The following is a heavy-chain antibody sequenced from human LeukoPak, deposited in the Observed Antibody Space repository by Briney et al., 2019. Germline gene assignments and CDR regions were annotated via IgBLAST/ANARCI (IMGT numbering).Heavy chain of an antibody. J-gene: IGHJ6*02. D-gene: IGHD2-2*01. CDR1: GYTFTKYA. CDR2: IIPIFGTA. Sequence: AASVTVSFKASGYTFTKYAMNWVRQAPGQGLEWMGGIIPIFGTANYAQKFQGRVTITADESTSTAYMELSSLRSEDTAVYYCARAEQRYCSSTSCYASRGKYYYYGMDVWGQGTTVTVSS. V-gene: IGHV1-69*13. CDR3: ARAEQRYCSSTSCYASRGKYYYYGMDV.